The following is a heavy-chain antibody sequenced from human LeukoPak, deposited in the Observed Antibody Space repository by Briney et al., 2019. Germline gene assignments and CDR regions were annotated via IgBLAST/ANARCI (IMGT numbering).Heavy chain of an antibody. CDR3: AKKYSTGLDP. V-gene: IGHV3-48*03. CDR2: ISSSGSTI. J-gene: IGHJ5*02. Sequence: GGSLRLSCAASGFTFSSYEMNWVRQAPGKGLEWVSYISSSGSTIYYADSVKGRFTISRDNAKNTLYLQMNSLRAEDTAVYYCAKKYSTGLDPWGQGTLVTVSS. CDR1: GFTFSSYE. D-gene: IGHD1-26*01.